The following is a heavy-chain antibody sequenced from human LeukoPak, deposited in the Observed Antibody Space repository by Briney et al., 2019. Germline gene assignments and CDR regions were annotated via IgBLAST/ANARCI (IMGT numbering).Heavy chain of an antibody. V-gene: IGHV3-15*01. CDR3: TALGAASEY. CDR1: GLTFSNAW. J-gene: IGHJ4*02. CDR2: IKSKTGGGTT. Sequence: PGGSLRLSCVASGLTFSNAWMSWIRQAPGKGLQWVGHIKSKTGGGTTDYAAPVKGRFTISRDDSKNTLYLQMNSLKNEDAALYYCTALGAASEYWGQGALVTVSS. D-gene: IGHD2-15*01.